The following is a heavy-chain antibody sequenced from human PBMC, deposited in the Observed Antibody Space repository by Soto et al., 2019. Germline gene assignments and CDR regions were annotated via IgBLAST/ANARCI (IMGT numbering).Heavy chain of an antibody. V-gene: IGHV3-66*01. CDR1: GFTVSSNY. J-gene: IGHJ4*02. Sequence: GGSLRLSCAASGFTVSSNYMSWVRQAPGKGLEWVSVIYSGGSTYYADSVKGRFTISRDNSKNTLYLQMNSLRAEDTAVYYCANVEYSSGPSTFDDWGQGTLVTVSS. CDR3: ANVEYSSGPSTFDD. D-gene: IGHD6-19*01. CDR2: IYSGGST.